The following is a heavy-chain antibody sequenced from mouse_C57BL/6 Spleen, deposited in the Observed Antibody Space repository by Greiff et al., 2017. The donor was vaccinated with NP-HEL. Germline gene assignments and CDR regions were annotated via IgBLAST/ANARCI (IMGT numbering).Heavy chain of an antibody. V-gene: IGHV8-12*01. CDR3: ARRPSYYDYDGDYFDY. D-gene: IGHD2-4*01. CDR1: GFSLSTSGMG. CDR2: IYWDDDK. J-gene: IGHJ2*01. Sequence: QVTLNVSGPGILQSSQTLSLTCSFSGFSLSTSGMGVSWIRQPSGKGLEWLAHIYWDDDKRYNPSLKSRLTISKDTSRNQVFLKITSVDTADTATYYCARRPSYYDYDGDYFDYWGQGTTLTVSS.